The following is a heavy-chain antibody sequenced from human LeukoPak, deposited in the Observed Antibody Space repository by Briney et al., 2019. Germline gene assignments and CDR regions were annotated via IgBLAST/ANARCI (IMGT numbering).Heavy chain of an antibody. CDR1: GGSFSGYY. J-gene: IGHJ6*04. Sequence: SETLSLTCAVYGGSFSGYYWSWIRQPPGKGLEWIGEINHSGSTNYNPSLKSRVTISVDTSKNQFSLKLSSVTVADTAVYYCARLGIVVVPAAISGMEVWGKGTTVTVSS. CDR2: INHSGST. CDR3: ARLGIVVVPAAISGMEV. D-gene: IGHD2-2*02. V-gene: IGHV4-34*01.